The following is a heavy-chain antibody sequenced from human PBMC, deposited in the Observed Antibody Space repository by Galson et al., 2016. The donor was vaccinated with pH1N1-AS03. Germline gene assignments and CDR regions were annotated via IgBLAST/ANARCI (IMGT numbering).Heavy chain of an antibody. CDR1: GFTFDDYA. V-gene: IGHV3-43D*03. Sequence: SLRLSCAASGFTFDDYAMHWVRQAPGKGLEWVSLINWEGASTYYADSAQGRFTVSRDNSKNSLYLQMNSLRAEDTALYYCTKAGRYSESNGYYSLTSWGQGTLVTVSS. D-gene: IGHD3-22*01. J-gene: IGHJ5*02. CDR2: INWEGAST. CDR3: TKAGRYSESNGYYSLTS.